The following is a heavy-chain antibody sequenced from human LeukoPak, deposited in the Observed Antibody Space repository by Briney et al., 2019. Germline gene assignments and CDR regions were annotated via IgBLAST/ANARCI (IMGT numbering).Heavy chain of an antibody. V-gene: IGHV3-7*01. Sequence: GGSLRLSCAASGFTFSMYWMSWVRQAPGKGLEWLANIKQDGSEKYYGDSVKGRFTISRDNAKNSLDLQMNSLRVEDTAVYYCAKDHYGSGSPDYWGQGTLVTVSS. CDR2: IKQDGSEK. D-gene: IGHD3-10*01. J-gene: IGHJ4*02. CDR3: AKDHYGSGSPDY. CDR1: GFTFSMYW.